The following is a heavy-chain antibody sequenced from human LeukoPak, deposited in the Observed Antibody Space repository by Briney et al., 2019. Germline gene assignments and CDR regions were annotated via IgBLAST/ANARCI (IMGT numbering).Heavy chain of an antibody. CDR3: ARDSGSGSYLPAAFDI. CDR1: GFTFSSYS. CDR2: ISYDGSNK. D-gene: IGHD1-26*01. V-gene: IGHV3-30*04. Sequence: GGSLRLSCAASGFTFSSYSMHWVRQAPGKGLEWVAVISYDGSNKYYADSVKGRFTISRDNSKNTLYLQMNSLRAEDTAVYYCARDSGSGSYLPAAFDIWGQGTMVTVSS. J-gene: IGHJ3*02.